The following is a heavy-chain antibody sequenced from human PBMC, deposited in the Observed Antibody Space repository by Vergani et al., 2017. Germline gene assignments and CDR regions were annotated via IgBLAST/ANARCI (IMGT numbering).Heavy chain of an antibody. Sequence: EVQLVESGGGLVKPGGSLRLSCAASGSTFSSYAMNWVRQAPGKGLEWVSYISRSSSTIYYADSVKGRLTISRDNAKNSLHLQMNNLSAEDTAVYYCARQSRDVFCTNGVCPLGYWGQGALVTVSS. J-gene: IGHJ4*02. D-gene: IGHD2-8*01. V-gene: IGHV3-48*01. CDR3: ARQSRDVFCTNGVCPLGY. CDR1: GSTFSSYA. CDR2: ISRSSSTI.